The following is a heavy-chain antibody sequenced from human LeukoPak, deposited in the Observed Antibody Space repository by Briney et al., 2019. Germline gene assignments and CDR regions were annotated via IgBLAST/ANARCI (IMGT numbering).Heavy chain of an antibody. CDR3: ARVPYYYDSSGFGYFDY. CDR2: INSDGSST. V-gene: IGHV3-74*01. J-gene: IGHJ4*02. Sequence: GGSLRLSCAASGFTFSSYWMHWVRQAPGKGLVWVSRINSDGSSTSYADSVKGRFTISRDNAKNTLYLQMNSLRAEDTAVYYCARVPYYYDSSGFGYFDYWGQGTLVTVSS. D-gene: IGHD3-22*01. CDR1: GFTFSSYW.